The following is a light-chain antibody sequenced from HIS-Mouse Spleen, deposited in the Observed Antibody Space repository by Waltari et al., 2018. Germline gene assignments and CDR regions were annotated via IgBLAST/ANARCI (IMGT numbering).Light chain of an antibody. CDR3: QVWDSSSDHPV. Sequence: SYVLTQPPSVSVAPGKTARITCGGNNIGSKSVHWYQQKPGQAPVLVVYDDSDRPSGTPERFPGSNSGNTATLTISRVEAGDEADYYCQVWDSSSDHPVFGGGTKLTVL. CDR1: NIGSKS. V-gene: IGLV3-21*03. J-gene: IGLJ3*02. CDR2: DDS.